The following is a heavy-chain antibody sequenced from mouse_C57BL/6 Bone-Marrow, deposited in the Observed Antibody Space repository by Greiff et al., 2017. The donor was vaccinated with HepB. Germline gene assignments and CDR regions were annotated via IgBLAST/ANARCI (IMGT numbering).Heavy chain of an antibody. CDR1: GFSFNTYA. J-gene: IGHJ3*01. CDR3: AGYSSFAY. Sequence: EVQVVESGGGLVQPKGSLKLSCAASGFSFNTYAMNWVRQAPGKGLEWVARIRSKSNNYATYYADSVKDRFTISRDDSESMLYMQMNNLKTEDTAMYYCAGYSSFAYWGQGTLVTVSA. CDR2: IRSKSNNYAT. V-gene: IGHV10-1*01. D-gene: IGHD6-1*01.